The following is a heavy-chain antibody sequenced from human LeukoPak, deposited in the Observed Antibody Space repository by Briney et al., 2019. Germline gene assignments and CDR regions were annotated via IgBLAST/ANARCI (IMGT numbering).Heavy chain of an antibody. V-gene: IGHV3-23*01. CDR2: ISGSGGST. CDR3: AKDKGWGYSTYDFYGMDV. CDR1: GFTFSSYA. Sequence: GGSLRLSCAASGFTFSSYAMSWVRQAPGKGLEWVSAISGSGGSTYYADSVKGRFTISRDNSKNTLYLQMNSLRAEDTAVYYCAKDKGWGYSTYDFYGMDVWGQGTTVTVSS. J-gene: IGHJ6*02. D-gene: IGHD1-26*01.